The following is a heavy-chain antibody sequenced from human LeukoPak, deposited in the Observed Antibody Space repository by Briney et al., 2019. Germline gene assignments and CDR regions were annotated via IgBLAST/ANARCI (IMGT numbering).Heavy chain of an antibody. CDR2: IYSGGST. V-gene: IGHV3-53*01. Sequence: GSLRLSCAASEFSVGSNYMTWVRQAPGKGLEWVSLIYSGGSTYYADSVKGRFTISRDNSKNTLYLQMNSLRAEDTAVYYCAKDSGGIVGATFDYWGQGTLVTVSS. CDR1: EFSVGSNY. D-gene: IGHD1-26*01. CDR3: AKDSGGIVGATFDY. J-gene: IGHJ4*02.